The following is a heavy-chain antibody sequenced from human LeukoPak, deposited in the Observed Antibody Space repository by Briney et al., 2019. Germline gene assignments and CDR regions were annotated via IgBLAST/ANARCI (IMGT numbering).Heavy chain of an antibody. Sequence: GGSLRLSCAASGFTFSSYEMNWVRQAPGKGLEWVSYISSSGSTIYYADSVKGRFTSSRDNAKNSLYLQMNSLRAEDTAVYYCARRGYDYVWGSYRPFDYWGQGTLVTVSS. V-gene: IGHV3-48*03. CDR3: ARRGYDYVWGSYRPFDY. J-gene: IGHJ4*02. CDR2: ISSSGSTI. CDR1: GFTFSSYE. D-gene: IGHD3-16*02.